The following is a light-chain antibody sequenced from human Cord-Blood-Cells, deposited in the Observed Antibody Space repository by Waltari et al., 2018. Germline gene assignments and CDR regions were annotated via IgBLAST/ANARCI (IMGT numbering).Light chain of an antibody. J-gene: IGKJ2*01. V-gene: IGKV2-28*01. CDR3: MQALQTPYT. CDR2: LGS. Sequence: DIVMTQSPLSLPVTPGEPDSISCRSSQSLLHSNGYNYLDWYLQKPEQSPQLLIYLGSHRASEVPDRFSGSGSGTDFTLKSSRVEADDVGVYYCMQALQTPYTFGQGTKLEIK. CDR1: QSLLHSNGYNY.